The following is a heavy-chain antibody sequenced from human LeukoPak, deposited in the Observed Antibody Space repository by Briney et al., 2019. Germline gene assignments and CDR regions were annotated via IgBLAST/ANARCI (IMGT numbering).Heavy chain of an antibody. J-gene: IGHJ6*03. Sequence: ASVKVSCKASGGTFSSYAISWVRQAPGQGLEWMGWISAYNGNTNYAQKLQGRVTMTTDTSTSTAYMELRSLRSDDTAVYYCARDSSGWAYYMDVWGKGTTVTVSS. CDR1: GGTFSSYA. CDR2: ISAYNGNT. V-gene: IGHV1-18*01. D-gene: IGHD6-19*01. CDR3: ARDSSGWAYYMDV.